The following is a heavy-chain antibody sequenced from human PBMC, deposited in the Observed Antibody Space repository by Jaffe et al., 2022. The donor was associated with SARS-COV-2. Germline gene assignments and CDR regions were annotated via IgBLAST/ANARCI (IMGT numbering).Heavy chain of an antibody. V-gene: IGHV3-7*03. CDR1: GFTFSNYW. Sequence: EVQLVESGGGLVQPGGSLRLSCAVSGFTFSNYWMSWVRQAPGKGLEWVANIKQDGSEKDYVDSVKGRFTISRDNAKNSLYLQMNSLRVEDTAVYYCVRDGLHGELELLVYWGQGALVTVSS. D-gene: IGHD1-7*01. CDR2: IKQDGSEK. CDR3: VRDGLHGELELLVY. J-gene: IGHJ4*02.